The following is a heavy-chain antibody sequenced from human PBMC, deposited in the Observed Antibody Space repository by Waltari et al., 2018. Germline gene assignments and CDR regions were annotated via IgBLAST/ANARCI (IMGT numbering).Heavy chain of an antibody. J-gene: IGHJ4*02. CDR1: AVNFGPHS. CDR3: TGDYAVWRGYPLLDC. CDR2: IITKTTGVHT. V-gene: IGHV3-49*02. Sequence: EVHLQQFGGGLMQRGRSLTPSCLTSAVNFGPHSMSWVRQAPRQGTACAGYIITKTTGVHTGSVVSVKGIFTISHDESTAVVYLEMSCLKNAAAAGYYSTGDYAVWRGYPLLDCWGQGPLVTFS. D-gene: IGHD3-3*01.